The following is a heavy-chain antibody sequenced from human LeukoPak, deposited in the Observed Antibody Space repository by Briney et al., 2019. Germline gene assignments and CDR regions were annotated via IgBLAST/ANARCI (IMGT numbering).Heavy chain of an antibody. CDR2: INPNSGGT. CDR1: GYTFTGYY. V-gene: IGHV1-2*02. CDR3: ATQATSGWHFS. Sequence: ASVKVSCKASGYTFTGYYMHWVRQAPGQGAEWMGWINPNSGGTNYAQKFQGRVTMTRDTSLSTVYMELSRLRSYDTAVYYCATQATSGWHFSWGQGTLVTVSS. D-gene: IGHD6-19*01. J-gene: IGHJ5*02.